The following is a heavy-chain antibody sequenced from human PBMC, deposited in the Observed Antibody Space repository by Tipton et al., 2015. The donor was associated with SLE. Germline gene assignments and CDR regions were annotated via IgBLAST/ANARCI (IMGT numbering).Heavy chain of an antibody. V-gene: IGHV4-38-2*02. Sequence: TLSLTCTVSGYSISSGNYWGWIRQPPGKGLEWIGDIYYTGSTYYNPSLKSRVTISVDTSKNQFSLKLSSVTAADTAVYYCARHAGYCSGGVCNFDYWGQGTLVTVSS. CDR1: GYSISSGNY. CDR2: IYYTGST. J-gene: IGHJ4*02. CDR3: ARHAGYCSGGVCNFDY. D-gene: IGHD2-8*02.